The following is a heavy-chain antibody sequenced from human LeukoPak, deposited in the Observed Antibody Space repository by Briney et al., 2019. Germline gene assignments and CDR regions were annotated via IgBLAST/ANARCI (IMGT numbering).Heavy chain of an antibody. CDR1: GFTFSSYC. V-gene: IGHV3-7*01. CDR2: IKEDGSEK. Sequence: GGSLRLSCAASGFTFSSYCMSWVRQAPGKGLEWVSNIKEDGSEKYYVDSVKGRFTISRDNAKNSVYLQMNSLRAEDTAVYYSGRELFGWGVYASDWGKGTLVTVSS. D-gene: IGHD3-10*01. CDR3: GRELFGWGVYASD. J-gene: IGHJ4*02.